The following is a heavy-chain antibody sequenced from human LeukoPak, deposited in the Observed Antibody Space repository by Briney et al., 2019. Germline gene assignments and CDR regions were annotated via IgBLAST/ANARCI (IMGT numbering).Heavy chain of an antibody. Sequence: GGSLRLSCAASGFTFNTYTMNWVRQAPGKELEWVSTITKSGDSTYYVDSVKGRFTISRDNSKNTLYLQMNSLRAEDTAKYYCTKDYCGKFCSAVWGQGTTVTVSS. V-gene: IGHV3-23*01. D-gene: IGHD3-9*01. CDR2: ITKSGDST. CDR1: GFTFNTYT. J-gene: IGHJ6*02. CDR3: TKDYCGKFCSAV.